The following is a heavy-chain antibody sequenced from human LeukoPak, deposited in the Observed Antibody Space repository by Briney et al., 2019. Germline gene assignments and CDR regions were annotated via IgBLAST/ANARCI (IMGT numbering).Heavy chain of an antibody. J-gene: IGHJ4*02. V-gene: IGHV3-48*03. CDR3: ARVGLPYYDILTGYHRPAGFFDY. Sequence: PGGSLRLSCAASGFTFSSYEMNWVRQAPGKGLEWVSYISSSGSTIYYADSVKGRFTISRDNAKNSLYLQMNSLRAEDTAVYYCARVGLPYYDILTGYHRPAGFFDYWGQGTLVTVSS. D-gene: IGHD3-9*01. CDR2: ISSSGSTI. CDR1: GFTFSSYE.